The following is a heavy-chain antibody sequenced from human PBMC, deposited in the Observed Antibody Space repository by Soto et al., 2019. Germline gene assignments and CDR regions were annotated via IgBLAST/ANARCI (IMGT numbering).Heavy chain of an antibody. Sequence: QVQLQESGPGLVKPSETLSLTCTVSGGSISSYYWSWIRQPPGKGLEWIGYIYYSGSTNYNPSLKSRVTISVDTAKNQFSLKRSSVTAADTAVYHCARHRISGWFDYWGQGTLVTVSS. CDR2: IYYSGST. CDR1: GGSISSYY. J-gene: IGHJ4*02. CDR3: ARHRISGWFDY. V-gene: IGHV4-59*08. D-gene: IGHD6-19*01.